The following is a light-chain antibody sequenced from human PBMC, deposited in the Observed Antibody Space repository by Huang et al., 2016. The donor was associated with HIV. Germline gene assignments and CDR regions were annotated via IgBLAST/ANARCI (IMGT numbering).Light chain of an antibody. V-gene: IGKV6-21*01. Sequence: EIVLTQSPDFQSVTPKEKATITCRASQSVGGSLHWYHQKPNQSPKLLIKYASQSFSGVPSRFSGSGSGTDFTLTIHSLEAEDAATYYCHQSSSLPHTFGQGTKLEIK. CDR2: YAS. J-gene: IGKJ2*01. CDR3: HQSSSLPHT. CDR1: QSVGGS.